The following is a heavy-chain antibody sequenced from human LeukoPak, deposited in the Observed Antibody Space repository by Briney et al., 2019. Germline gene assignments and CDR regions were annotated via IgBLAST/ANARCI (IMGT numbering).Heavy chain of an antibody. CDR1: GGTFSSYA. V-gene: IGHV1-69*04. J-gene: IGHJ6*02. CDR3: ARAAYCSSTSCYTVYYYCMDV. D-gene: IGHD2-2*02. CDR2: IIPIFGIA. Sequence: SVKVSCKASGGTFSSYAISWVRQAPGQGLEWMGRIIPIFGIANYAQKFQGRVTITADKSTSTAYMELSSLRSEDTAVYYCARAAYCSSTSCYTVYYYCMDVWGQGTTVTVSS.